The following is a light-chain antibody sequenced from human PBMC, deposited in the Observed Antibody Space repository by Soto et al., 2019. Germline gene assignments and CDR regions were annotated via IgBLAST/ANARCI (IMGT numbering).Light chain of an antibody. CDR1: QSVSSY. CDR3: QQRSNWPPYP. Sequence: EIVLTQSPATLSLSPGERATLSCRASQSVSSYLAWYQQKPGQAPRLLIYDASNRATGIPARFSGSGSGTDFTLTNSSQELEDFAVYYCQQRSNWPPYPLGQGTKLQIK. J-gene: IGKJ2*01. V-gene: IGKV3-11*01. CDR2: DAS.